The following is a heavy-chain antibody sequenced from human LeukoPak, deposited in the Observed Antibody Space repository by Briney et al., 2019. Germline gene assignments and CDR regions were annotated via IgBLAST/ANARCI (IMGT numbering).Heavy chain of an antibody. CDR3: ARSYSSSYYYFAY. J-gene: IGHJ4*02. CDR2: MNPNSGNT. D-gene: IGHD3-22*01. CDR1: GYTFTSYD. Sequence: GASVKVSCKASGYTFTSYDINWVRQATGQGREWMGWMNPNSGNTGYAQKFQGRVTMTRNTSISTAYMELSSLRSEDTAVYYCARSYSSSYYYFAYWGQGTLVTVSS. V-gene: IGHV1-8*01.